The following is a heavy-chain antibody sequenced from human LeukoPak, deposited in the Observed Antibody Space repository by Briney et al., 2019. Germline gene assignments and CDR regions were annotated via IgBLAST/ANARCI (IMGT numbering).Heavy chain of an antibody. Sequence: PSETLSLTCAVYGGSFSGYYWSWIRQPPGKGLEWIGEVNHSGSTNYNPSLKSRVTISVDTSMNQFSLKLSSVTAADTAVYYCAKSRGGPRRTWIRVRLAALLRDWGQGTLVTVSS. CDR2: VNHSGST. J-gene: IGHJ4*02. CDR1: GGSFSGYY. CDR3: AKSRGGPRRTWIRVRLAALLRD. V-gene: IGHV4-34*01. D-gene: IGHD5-18*01.